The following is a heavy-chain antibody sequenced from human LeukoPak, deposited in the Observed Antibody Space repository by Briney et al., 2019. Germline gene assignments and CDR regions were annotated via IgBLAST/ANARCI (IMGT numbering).Heavy chain of an antibody. Sequence: GGSLRLPCAASGFTFDDYAMHWVRQAPGKGLEWVSGISWNSGSIGYADSVKGRFTISRDNAKNSLYLQMNSLRAEDTALYYCAKDRAARGRGNYFYMDVWGKGTTVTVSS. J-gene: IGHJ6*03. V-gene: IGHV3-9*01. D-gene: IGHD2/OR15-2a*01. CDR2: ISWNSGSI. CDR3: AKDRAARGRGNYFYMDV. CDR1: GFTFDDYA.